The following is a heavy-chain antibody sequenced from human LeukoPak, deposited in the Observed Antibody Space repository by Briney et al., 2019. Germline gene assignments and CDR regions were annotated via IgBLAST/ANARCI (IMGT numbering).Heavy chain of an antibody. V-gene: IGHV3-33*06. CDR1: GFTFSSYG. CDR3: AKEGGCSGGSCSESVDYFDY. Sequence: PGGALRLSCAASGFTFSSYGMHWVRQPPGKGLEWVAVIWYDGSNKYYADSVKGRFTISRDNSKKTLYLQLNISAAEDTAVYYCAKEGGCSGGSCSESVDYFDYWGQGTLVTVSS. J-gene: IGHJ4*02. CDR2: IWYDGSNK. D-gene: IGHD2-15*01.